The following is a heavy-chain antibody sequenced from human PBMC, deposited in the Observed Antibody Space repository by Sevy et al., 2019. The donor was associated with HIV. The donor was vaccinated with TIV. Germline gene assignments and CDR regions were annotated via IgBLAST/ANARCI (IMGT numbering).Heavy chain of an antibody. V-gene: IGHV3-48*01. Sequence: GGSLRLSCAASGFTFSSYSMNWVRQAPGKGLEWVSYISSSSSTIYYADSVKGRFTISRDNAKNSLYLQMNSLGAEDTAVYYCARDLVVVPAAMAPNIVVVVAARDGMDVWGQGTTVTVSS. CDR1: GFTFSSYS. CDR2: ISSSSSTI. D-gene: IGHD2-15*01. CDR3: ARDLVVVPAAMAPNIVVVVAARDGMDV. J-gene: IGHJ6*02.